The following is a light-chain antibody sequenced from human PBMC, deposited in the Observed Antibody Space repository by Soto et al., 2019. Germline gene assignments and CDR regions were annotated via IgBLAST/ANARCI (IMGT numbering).Light chain of an antibody. CDR1: SSGVVSYLL. V-gene: IGLV2-23*01. CDR3: CSYAGSGTFYV. J-gene: IGLJ1*01. CDR2: EGG. Sequence: QSALTQPASVSGSPGQSITISCTGSSSGVVSYLLVSWYQQYPGKAPKLIIYEGGKRPSGVSSRFSGSKSGDTASLTISGLQAEDEADYFCCSYAGSGTFYVFGTGTRSPS.